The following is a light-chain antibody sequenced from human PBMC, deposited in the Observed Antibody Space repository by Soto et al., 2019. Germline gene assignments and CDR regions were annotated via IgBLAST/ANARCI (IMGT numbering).Light chain of an antibody. CDR2: GAS. Sequence: EIVMTQSPATLSVSPGERATLSCRASQSVSSNLAWYQQKPGQAPMLLMYGASTRATGIPDRFSGSGSGTAFTPTLSSLQSEDFAVYYCQQHKNWPPWTFGQGTKVEIK. J-gene: IGKJ1*01. V-gene: IGKV3-15*01. CDR1: QSVSSN. CDR3: QQHKNWPPWT.